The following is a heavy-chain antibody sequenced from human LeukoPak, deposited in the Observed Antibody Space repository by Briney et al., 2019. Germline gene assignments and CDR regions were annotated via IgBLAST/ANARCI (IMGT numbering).Heavy chain of an antibody. Sequence: PGGSLRLSCAASGFTFRTYAMAWVRQVPGKGLEWIGYIYTSGSTNYNPSLKRRVTISVDTSKNQFSLKLSSVTAADTAVYYCARHFGRRDGYNYFDYWGQGTLVTVSS. J-gene: IGHJ4*02. CDR3: ARHFGRRDGYNYFDY. CDR1: GFTFRTYA. D-gene: IGHD5-24*01. CDR2: IYTSGST. V-gene: IGHV4-4*09.